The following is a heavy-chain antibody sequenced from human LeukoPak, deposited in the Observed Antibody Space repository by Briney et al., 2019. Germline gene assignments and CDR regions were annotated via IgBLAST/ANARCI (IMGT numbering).Heavy chain of an antibody. V-gene: IGHV3-48*03. CDR3: ARLHYYYYYMDV. CDR1: GFTFSSYE. Sequence: GGSLRLSCAASGFTFSSYEMNWVRQAPGKGLEWVSYISSSGSTIYYADSVKGRFTISRDNAKNSLYLQMNSLRAEDTAVYYCARLHYYYYYMDVWGKGTTVTISS. CDR2: ISSSGSTI. J-gene: IGHJ6*03.